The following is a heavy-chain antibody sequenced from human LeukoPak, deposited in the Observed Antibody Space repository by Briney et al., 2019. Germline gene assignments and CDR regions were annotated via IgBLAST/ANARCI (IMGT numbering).Heavy chain of an antibody. D-gene: IGHD6-13*01. V-gene: IGHV3-21*01. CDR3: ARVAAVGTAAFDI. J-gene: IGHJ3*02. Sequence: GGSLRLSCAASGFTFRSYSMNWVRQAPGKGLEWVSSISSSSSYIYYADSVKGRFTISRDSSKNTLYLQMGSLRTEDMAVYYCARVAAVGTAAFDIWGQGTMVTVSS. CDR1: GFTFRSYS. CDR2: ISSSSSYI.